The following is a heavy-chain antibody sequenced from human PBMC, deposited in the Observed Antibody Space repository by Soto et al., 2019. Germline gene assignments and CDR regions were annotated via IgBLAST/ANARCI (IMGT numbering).Heavy chain of an antibody. J-gene: IGHJ4*02. D-gene: IGHD6-19*01. CDR1: GYTFTSYG. CDR2: ISAYNGNT. Sequence: QVQLVQSGAEVKKPGASVKVSCKASGYTFTSYGISWVRQAPGQGLEWMGWISAYNGNTNYAQKLKGRXTMXTXISTSTAYMELRSLRSDDTAVYYCARDQGGWYENDYWGQGTLVTVSS. V-gene: IGHV1-18*01. CDR3: ARDQGGWYENDY.